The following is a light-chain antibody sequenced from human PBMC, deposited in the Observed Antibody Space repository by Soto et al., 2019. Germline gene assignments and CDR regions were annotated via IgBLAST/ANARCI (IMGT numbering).Light chain of an antibody. CDR1: QSVSSY. V-gene: IGKV3-11*01. Sequence: EIVLTQSPATLSLSPGERVTLSCRASQSVSSYLAWYQQKPGQAPRLLIYDASNRATGIPARFSGSGSGTDLTLTISGLEPEDFAVYYCQRRSNWPPYTFGQGTKLEIK. CDR2: DAS. CDR3: QRRSNWPPYT. J-gene: IGKJ2*01.